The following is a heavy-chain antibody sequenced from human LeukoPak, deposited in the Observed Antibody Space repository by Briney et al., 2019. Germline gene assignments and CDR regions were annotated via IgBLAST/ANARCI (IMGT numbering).Heavy chain of an antibody. D-gene: IGHD4-11*01. CDR3: ARDGKDYTYVDY. V-gene: IGHV3-20*04. CDR2: IIWSGGST. J-gene: IGHJ4*02. CDR1: GFTFDDYG. Sequence: PGGSLRLSCAASGFTFDDYGMSWVRQAPGKGLEWVSGIIWSGGSTGYADSVRGRFTISRDNAKNSLYLQMNSLRAEDTALYYCARDGKDYTYVDYWGQGTLVTVSS.